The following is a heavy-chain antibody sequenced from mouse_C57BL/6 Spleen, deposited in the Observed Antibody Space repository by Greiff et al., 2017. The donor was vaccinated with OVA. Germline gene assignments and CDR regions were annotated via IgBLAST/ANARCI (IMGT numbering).Heavy chain of an antibody. Sequence: QVQLQQSGAELAKPGASVKLSCKASGYTFTSYWMHWVKQRPGQGLEWIGYINPSSGYTKYNQKFKDKATLTVDKSSSTAYMQLSSLTSEDSAVYYCARFTVVAKMDYWGQGTSVTVSS. CDR2: INPSSGYT. CDR3: ARFTVVAKMDY. CDR1: GYTFTSYW. V-gene: IGHV1-7*01. D-gene: IGHD1-1*01. J-gene: IGHJ4*01.